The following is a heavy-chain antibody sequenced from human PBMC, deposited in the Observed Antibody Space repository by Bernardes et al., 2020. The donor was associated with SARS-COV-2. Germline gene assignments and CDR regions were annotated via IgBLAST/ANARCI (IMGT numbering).Heavy chain of an antibody. D-gene: IGHD3-22*01. J-gene: IGHJ4*02. Sequence: GGSLRLSCAASGFTFSSYAMNWVRLAPGKGLEWVSAIRSSGDSTYYADSVKGRFTISRDNSKNTLYLQMTSLRAEDTAIYYCAKEDYDTSGFDYWGQGTLVNVSS. V-gene: IGHV3-23*01. CDR1: GFTFSSYA. CDR3: AKEDYDTSGFDY. CDR2: IRSSGDST.